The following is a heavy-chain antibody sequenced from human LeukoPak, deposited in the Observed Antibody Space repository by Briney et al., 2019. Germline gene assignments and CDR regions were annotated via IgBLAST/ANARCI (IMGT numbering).Heavy chain of an antibody. D-gene: IGHD1-26*01. CDR1: GGSFSGYY. CDR3: ARHVPQYSGSYYGWFDP. CDR2: INHSGST. J-gene: IGHJ5*02. Sequence: PSETLSLTCAVYGGSFSGYYWSWIRQPPGKGLEWIGEINHSGSTNYNPSLKSRVTISVDTSKNQFSLKLSSVTAADTAVYYCARHVPQYSGSYYGWFDPWGQGTLVTVSS. V-gene: IGHV4-34*01.